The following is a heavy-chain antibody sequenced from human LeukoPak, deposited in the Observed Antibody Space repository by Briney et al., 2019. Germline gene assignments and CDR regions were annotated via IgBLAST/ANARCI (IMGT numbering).Heavy chain of an antibody. V-gene: IGHV4-30-2*01. J-gene: IGHJ4*02. CDR1: GGSISSGGYS. CDR3: ARGADYGDYYYFDY. CDR2: IYHSGST. Sequence: SQTLSLTCAVSGGSISSGGYSWSWIRQPPGKGLEWIGYIYHSGSTYYNPSLKSRVTISVDRSKNQFSLKLSSVTAADTAVYYCARGADYGDYYYFDYWGQGTLVTVSS. D-gene: IGHD4-17*01.